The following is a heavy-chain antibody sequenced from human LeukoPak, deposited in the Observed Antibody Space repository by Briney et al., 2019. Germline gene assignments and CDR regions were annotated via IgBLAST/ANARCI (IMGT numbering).Heavy chain of an antibody. J-gene: IGHJ5*02. CDR3: ARAEDYDFWSGYYPTWFDP. CDR1: GFTFSSYS. Sequence: GSLRLSCAASGFTFSSYSMNWVRQAPGKGLEWVSSISSSSSYIYYADSVKGRFTISRDNAKNSLYLQMNSLRAEDTAVYYCARAEDYDFWSGYYPTWFDPWGQGTLVTVSS. V-gene: IGHV3-21*01. D-gene: IGHD3-3*01. CDR2: ISSSSSYI.